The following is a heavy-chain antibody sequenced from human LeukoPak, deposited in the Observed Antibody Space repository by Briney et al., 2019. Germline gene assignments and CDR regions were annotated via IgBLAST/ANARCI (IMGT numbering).Heavy chain of an antibody. CDR3: ARDATMMGNYFNY. D-gene: IGHD5-12*01. Sequence: PSETLSLTCAVYGGSFSGYYRSWIRQPPGKGLEWIGEINHSGSTYYNPSLKSRVTISVDTSKNQFSLKVSSVTAADTAVYYCARDATMMGNYFNYWGQGTLVTVSS. V-gene: IGHV4-34*01. CDR2: INHSGST. CDR1: GGSFSGYY. J-gene: IGHJ4*02.